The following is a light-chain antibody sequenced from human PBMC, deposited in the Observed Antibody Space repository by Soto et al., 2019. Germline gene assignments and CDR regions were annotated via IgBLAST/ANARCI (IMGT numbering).Light chain of an antibody. CDR2: DAS. CDR1: QSVSSSY. V-gene: IGKV3-11*01. CDR3: QQRSNWLT. J-gene: IGKJ4*01. Sequence: EIVLTQSPGTLSLSPGEIATLFCRASQSVSSSYLAWYQQKPGQAPRLLIYDASNRATGIPARFSGSGSGTDFTLTISSLEPEDFAVYYCQQRSNWLTFGGGTKVDIK.